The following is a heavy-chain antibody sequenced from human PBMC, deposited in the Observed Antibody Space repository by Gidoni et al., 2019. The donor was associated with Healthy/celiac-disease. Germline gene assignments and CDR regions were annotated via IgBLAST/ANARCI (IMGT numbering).Heavy chain of an antibody. CDR3: ARAAGGDHGAYYYYGMDV. CDR1: GGSISRGGYY. CDR2: IYYSGST. V-gene: IGHV4-31*03. Sequence: QVQLQESGPGLVKPSQTLSLTCTVSGGSISRGGYYWSWIRQHPGKGLEWIGYIYYSGSTYYNPSLKSRVTISVDTSKNQFSLKLSSVTAADTAVYYCARAAGGDHGAYYYYGMDVWGQGTTVTVSS. D-gene: IGHD4-17*01. J-gene: IGHJ6*02.